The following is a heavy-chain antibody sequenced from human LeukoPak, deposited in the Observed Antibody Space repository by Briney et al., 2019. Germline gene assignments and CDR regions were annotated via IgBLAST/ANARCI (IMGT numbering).Heavy chain of an antibody. J-gene: IGHJ4*02. D-gene: IGHD1-20*01. V-gene: IGHV1-18*01. CDR3: VTVGRLHYVLED. CDR2: VVGHTGHT. CDR1: GHTFPKNG. Sequence: ASANVSCKTSGHTFPKNGISWVRQAPGQGLEWMGWVVGHTGHTKYTQKFQGRVIMTTDTSTATSYMELRSLKYDDTAIYYCVTVGRLHYVLEDWGQGTLVTVSS.